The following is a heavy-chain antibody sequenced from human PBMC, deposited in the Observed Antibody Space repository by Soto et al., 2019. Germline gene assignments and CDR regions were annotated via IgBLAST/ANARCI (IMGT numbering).Heavy chain of an antibody. Sequence: QVQLQESGPGLVKPSETLSLTCTVSGASISDTYWNWVRQPPGKGLEWIGFIYYSGSTSYNPSLKSRVTISVDTSQNQFSLNLTSVTAADTAVHYCASVRERTMERACFDPWGQGTLVTVSS. V-gene: IGHV4-59*01. J-gene: IGHJ5*02. D-gene: IGHD3-10*01. CDR3: ASVRERTMERACFDP. CDR1: GASISDTY. CDR2: IYYSGST.